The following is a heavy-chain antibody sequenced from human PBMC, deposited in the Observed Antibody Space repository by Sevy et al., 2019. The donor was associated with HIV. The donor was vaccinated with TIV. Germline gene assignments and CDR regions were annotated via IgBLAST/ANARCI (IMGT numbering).Heavy chain of an antibody. J-gene: IGHJ6*02. CDR2: IIPIFGTA. CDR1: GGTFSSYA. Sequence: ASVKVSCKASGGTFSSYAISWVRQAPGQGLEWMGGIIPIFGTANYAQKFQGRVTITADESTSTAYMELGSLRSGDTAVYYCARGNGSPIVVVPAVAIRRPDYYYYYGMDVWGQGTTVTVSS. CDR3: ARGNGSPIVVVPAVAIRRPDYYYYYGMDV. V-gene: IGHV1-69*13. D-gene: IGHD2-2*01.